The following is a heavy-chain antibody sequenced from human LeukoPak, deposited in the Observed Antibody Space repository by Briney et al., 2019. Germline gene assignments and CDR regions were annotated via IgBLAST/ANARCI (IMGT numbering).Heavy chain of an antibody. V-gene: IGHV1-69*13. Sequence: ASVKVSCKASGGTFISYAISWVRQAPGQGLEWMGGIIPIFGTANYAQKFQGRVTITADESTSTAYMELSSLRSEDTAVYYCARDGYAPNYYYMDVWGKGTTVTVSS. J-gene: IGHJ6*03. CDR1: GGTFISYA. D-gene: IGHD2-2*01. CDR3: ARDGYAPNYYYMDV. CDR2: IIPIFGTA.